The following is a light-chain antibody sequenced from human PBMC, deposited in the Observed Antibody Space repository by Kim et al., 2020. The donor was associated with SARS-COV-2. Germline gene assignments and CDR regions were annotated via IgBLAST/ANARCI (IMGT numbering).Light chain of an antibody. CDR1: QSVISH. V-gene: IGKV3-15*01. CDR2: DAS. CDR3: QQYFGWHLT. J-gene: IGKJ4*01. Sequence: EIVMTQSPATLSMSPGERVTLSCRASQSVISHLAWYQPNPGQAPRLLIYDASTRATGLPARFSGSGSGTEFTLTISSLQSEDFAVYYCQQYFGWHLTFGGGTKVDIK.